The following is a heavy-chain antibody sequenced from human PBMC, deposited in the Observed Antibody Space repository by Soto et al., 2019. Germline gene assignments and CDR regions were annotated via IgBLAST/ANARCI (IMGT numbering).Heavy chain of an antibody. J-gene: IGHJ3*01. Sequence: GGSVRLSCAASGFTFSRFELPWVRQAPGKGLEWISYISSSGSTAYYASSVEGRFTIYIDNAKNSLYLQMDSLRAEDTALYYCANRGPEPDDDPLASWGQGTIVTVAS. D-gene: IGHD3-10*01. CDR3: ANRGPEPDDDPLAS. CDR2: ISSSGSTA. V-gene: IGHV3-48*03. CDR1: GFTFSRFE.